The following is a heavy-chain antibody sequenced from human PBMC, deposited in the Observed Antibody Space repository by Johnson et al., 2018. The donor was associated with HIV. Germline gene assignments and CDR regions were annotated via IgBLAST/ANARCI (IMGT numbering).Heavy chain of an antibody. Sequence: VQLVESGGGVVQPGESLRLACAASGFTFKNSVMHWVRQAPGKGLEWVAVMSYDGSFQDYADSVSGRFTISRDNSRSTLFLEMINLRDEDTALYYCARDVAAAKMDAFDTWGQGTMVIVSS. V-gene: IGHV3-30*01. CDR3: ARDVAAAKMDAFDT. J-gene: IGHJ3*02. D-gene: IGHD6-25*01. CDR2: MSYDGSFQ. CDR1: GFTFKNSV.